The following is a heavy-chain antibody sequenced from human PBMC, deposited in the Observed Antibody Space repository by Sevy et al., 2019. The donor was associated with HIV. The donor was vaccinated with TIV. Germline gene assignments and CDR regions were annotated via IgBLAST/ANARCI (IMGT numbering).Heavy chain of an antibody. CDR2: INWDGSEK. CDR3: ARGGFYFGSDDYDGKAGDDS. J-gene: IGHJ4*02. Sequence: GGSLRLSCATSGFSFNDYAMHWVRQAPGKGLEWVSGINWDGSEKDYADSVEGRFTISRNNDKKSLYLQMSSLRREDTDLYFCARGGFYFGSDDYDGKAGDDSWGPGTVVTVSS. V-gene: IGHV3-9*01. D-gene: IGHD3-10*01. CDR1: GFSFNDYA.